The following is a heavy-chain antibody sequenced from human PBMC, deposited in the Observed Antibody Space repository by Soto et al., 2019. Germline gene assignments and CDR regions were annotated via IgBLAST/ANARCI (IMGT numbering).Heavy chain of an antibody. J-gene: IGHJ4*02. Sequence: AGGSLRLSCAASGFSFSSDSMGWVRQAPGKGLEWVSSISSSGSFMNYADSVKGRFTISRDNAKNSLYLQMSGLKDEDTAVYYCARDPPTGTTLDWADSWGQGTLVTV. CDR2: ISSSGSFM. D-gene: IGHD1-7*01. CDR1: GFSFSSDS. CDR3: ARDPPTGTTLDWADS. V-gene: IGHV3-21*01.